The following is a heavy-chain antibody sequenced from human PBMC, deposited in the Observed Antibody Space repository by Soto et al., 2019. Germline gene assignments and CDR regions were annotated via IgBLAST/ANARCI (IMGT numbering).Heavy chain of an antibody. CDR3: ESGVTRESFPPFDI. J-gene: IGHJ4*02. D-gene: IGHD3-10*01. CDR2: INASNGNT. Sequence: ASVKVSCKASGYTFTSYAMHWVRQAPGQRLEWMGWINASNGNTKYSQDFLDRVTITAVKFERTAYLELSSLRSDESAVYYCESGVTRESFPPFDIWGQGTLVTVSS. V-gene: IGHV1-3*01. CDR1: GYTFTSYA.